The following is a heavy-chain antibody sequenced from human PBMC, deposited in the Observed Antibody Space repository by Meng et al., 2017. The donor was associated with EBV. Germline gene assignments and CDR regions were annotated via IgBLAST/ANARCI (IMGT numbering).Heavy chain of an antibody. D-gene: IGHD2-21*01. CDR1: VYAFTSYI. Sequence: HGRLVQAGAEVTNPGASGEVSCKASVYAFTSYILHWVRQAPGQRLEWMGWINVGVGYTKYSQKFQGRVTISSGTSATTGYMELSSLRSEDTAVYYCVRGPPVGVPGPGDYWGQGTLVTVSS. V-gene: IGHV1-3*01. CDR3: VRGPPVGVPGPGDY. J-gene: IGHJ4*02. CDR2: INVGVGYT.